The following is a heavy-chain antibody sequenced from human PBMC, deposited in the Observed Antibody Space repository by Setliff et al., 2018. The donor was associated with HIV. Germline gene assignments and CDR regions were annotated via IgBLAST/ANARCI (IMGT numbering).Heavy chain of an antibody. D-gene: IGHD3-10*01. J-gene: IGHJ4*02. V-gene: IGHV1-3*01. CDR2: INAVNGNT. Sequence: ASVKVSCKPSGYTFTDYYMHWVRQAPGQGLEWMGRINAVNGNTKYSQKFQGRVTITWDTSASAAYMELSSLRSEDTAVYYCARDKTSRYYYTGSAYSDYFDFWGQGTLVTVSS. CDR1: GYTFTDYY. CDR3: ARDKTSRYYYTGSAYSDYFDF.